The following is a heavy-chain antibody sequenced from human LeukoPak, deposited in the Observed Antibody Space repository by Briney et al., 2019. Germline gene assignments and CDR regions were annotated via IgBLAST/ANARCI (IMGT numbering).Heavy chain of an antibody. Sequence: SETLSLTCAVYGGSFSGYYWSWIRQPPGEGLEWIGEINHSGSTNYNPSLKSRVTISVDTSKNQFSLKLSSVTAADTAVYYCARTGSYYYYYMDVWGKGTTVTVSS. J-gene: IGHJ6*03. CDR3: ARTGSYYYYYMDV. CDR1: GGSFSGYY. V-gene: IGHV4-34*01. CDR2: INHSGST. D-gene: IGHD3-10*01.